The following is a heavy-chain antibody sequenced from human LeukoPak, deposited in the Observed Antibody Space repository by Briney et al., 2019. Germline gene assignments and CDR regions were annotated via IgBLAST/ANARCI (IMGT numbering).Heavy chain of an antibody. V-gene: IGHV4-31*03. CDR1: GGSISSGGYY. CDR3: ARGNGDSRNWFDP. D-gene: IGHD4-17*01. CDR2: IYYSGST. Sequence: SETLSLTCTVSGGSISSGGYYWSWIRQHPGKGLEWIGYIYYSGSTYYNPSLKSRVTISVDTSKNQFSLKLSSVTAADTAVYYCARGNGDSRNWFDPWGQGTLVTVSS. J-gene: IGHJ5*02.